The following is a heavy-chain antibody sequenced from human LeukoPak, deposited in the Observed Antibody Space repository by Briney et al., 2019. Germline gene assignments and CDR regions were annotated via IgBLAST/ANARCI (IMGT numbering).Heavy chain of an antibody. D-gene: IGHD1-1*01. J-gene: IGHJ6*03. CDR3: ARDTRSYYYYMDV. Sequence: SVKVSCKASGGTFSNYAISWVRQAPGQGLEWMGGIIPIFGTANYAQKFQGRVTITADKSTSTAYMELSSLRSEDTAVYYCARDTRSYYYYMDVWGKGTTVTVSS. CDR1: GGTFSNYA. CDR2: IIPIFGTA. V-gene: IGHV1-69*06.